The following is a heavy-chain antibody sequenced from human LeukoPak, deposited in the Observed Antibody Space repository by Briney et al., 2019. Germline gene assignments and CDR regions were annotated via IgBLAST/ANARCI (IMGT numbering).Heavy chain of an antibody. CDR3: ARHFALRTEVPAAMVDY. J-gene: IGHJ4*02. CDR1: GGSISSSSYY. Sequence: SETLSLTCTVSGGSISSSSYYWGWIRQPPGKGLEWIGSIYYSGSTYYNPSLESRVTISVDTSKNQFSLKLSSVTAADTAVYYCARHFALRTEVPAAMVDYWGQGTLVTVSS. D-gene: IGHD2-2*01. V-gene: IGHV4-39*01. CDR2: IYYSGST.